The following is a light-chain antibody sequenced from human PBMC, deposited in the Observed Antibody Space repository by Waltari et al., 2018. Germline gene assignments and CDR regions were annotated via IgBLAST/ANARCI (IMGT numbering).Light chain of an antibody. J-gene: IGKJ4*01. CDR3: QHYENWPHT. V-gene: IGKV3-15*01. CDR1: QSVDSH. CDR2: VAS. Sequence: EIVMTQSPATLSVSPGERATLSCRASQSVDSHVAWYKQEPGQAPRLLIYVASTRATDIPARFSGSGSGTEFTLTISSLQSEDSGVYYCQHYENWPHTFCGGTKVEIK.